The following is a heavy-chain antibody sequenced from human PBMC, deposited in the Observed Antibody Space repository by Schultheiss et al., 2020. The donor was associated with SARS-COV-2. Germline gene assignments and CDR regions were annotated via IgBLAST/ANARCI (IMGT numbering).Heavy chain of an antibody. D-gene: IGHD3-10*01. CDR1: GFTFSSYG. V-gene: IGHV3-33*01. J-gene: IGHJ6*02. CDR3: ARDRHYYGSGSLYGMDV. CDR2: IWYDGSNK. Sequence: GGSLRLSCAASGFTFSSYGMHWVRQAPGKGLEWVAVIWYDGSNKYYADSVKGRFTISRDNSKNTLYLQMNSLRAEDTAVYYCARDRHYYGSGSLYGMDVWGQGTTVTVSS.